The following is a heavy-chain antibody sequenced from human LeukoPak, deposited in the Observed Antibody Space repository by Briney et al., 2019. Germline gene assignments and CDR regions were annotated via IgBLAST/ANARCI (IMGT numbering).Heavy chain of an antibody. CDR3: ARQLPTAAADTRGYFDY. D-gene: IGHD6-25*01. Sequence: SETLSLTCTVSGGSIASSSHYWGWIRQPPGKGLEWIASIHYSGSPYYNPSLKSRVTISVDTSKNQFSLKLNSVTAADATMYYCARQLPTAAADTRGYFDYWGQGTVVTVSS. V-gene: IGHV4-39*01. J-gene: IGHJ4*01. CDR1: GGSIASSSHY. CDR2: IHYSGSP.